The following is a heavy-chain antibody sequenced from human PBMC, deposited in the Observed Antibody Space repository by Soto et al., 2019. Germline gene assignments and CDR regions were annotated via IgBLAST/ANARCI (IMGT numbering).Heavy chain of an antibody. Sequence: QVQLQESGPGLVKPSGTLSLTCAVSGGSISSSNWWSWVRQPPGKGLEWIGEIYDSGSTNYNPSLRMRVTISVAKSKNHCALKRSAVTAADTAVYYCARDPGDGDSEGYYYYGMDVWGQGTTVTVSS. CDR2: IYDSGST. CDR3: ARDPGDGDSEGYYYYGMDV. V-gene: IGHV4-4*02. J-gene: IGHJ6*02. CDR1: GGSISSSNW. D-gene: IGHD4-17*01.